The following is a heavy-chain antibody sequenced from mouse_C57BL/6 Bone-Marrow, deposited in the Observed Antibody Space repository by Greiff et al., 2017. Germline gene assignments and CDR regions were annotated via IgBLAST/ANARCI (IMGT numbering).Heavy chain of an antibody. D-gene: IGHD2-3*01. J-gene: IGHJ2*01. CDR1: GYTFTSYW. V-gene: IGHV1-72*01. CDR3: ARSPDGYPYYFDY. CDR2: LDPNRGGT. Sequence: QVQLQQPGAELVKPGASVKLSCKASGYTFTSYWMHWVKQRPGRGLEWIGRLDPNRGGTKYNEKFKSKATLTVDKPSSTAYMQLSSLTSEDSAVYYCARSPDGYPYYFDYWGQGTTLTVSS.